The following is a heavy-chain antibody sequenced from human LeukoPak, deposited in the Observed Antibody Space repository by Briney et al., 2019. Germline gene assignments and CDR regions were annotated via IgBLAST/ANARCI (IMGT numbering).Heavy chain of an antibody. D-gene: IGHD3-9*01. V-gene: IGHV3-30*02. CDR2: IRYDGSNK. Sequence: GGSLRLSCAASGFTFSSYGMHWVRQAPGKGLEWVAFIRYDGSNKFYADSVRGRFTVSRDNSKNTLYLQMNSLRAEDTALYYCAKAAYILTGYYHFDYWGQGTLVTVSS. CDR1: GFTFSSYG. J-gene: IGHJ4*02. CDR3: AKAAYILTGYYHFDY.